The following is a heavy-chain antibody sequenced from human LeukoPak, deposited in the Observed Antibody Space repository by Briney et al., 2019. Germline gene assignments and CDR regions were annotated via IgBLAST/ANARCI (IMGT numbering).Heavy chain of an antibody. CDR3: ARDIRPEQWLVDY. CDR1: GYTFTGYY. J-gene: IGHJ4*02. V-gene: IGHV1-2*02. CDR2: INPNSGGT. Sequence: ASVKVSCKASGYTFTGYYMHWVRQAPGQGLEWMGWINPNSGGTNYAQKFQGRVTMTRDTSISTAYMELSRLRSEDTAVYYCARDIRPEQWLVDYWGQGTLVTVSS. D-gene: IGHD6-19*01.